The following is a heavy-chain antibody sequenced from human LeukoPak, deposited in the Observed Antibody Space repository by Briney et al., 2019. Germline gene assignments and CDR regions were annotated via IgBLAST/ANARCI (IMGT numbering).Heavy chain of an antibody. Sequence: PSQTLSLTCTVSGGSMSSGSYYWSWIRQHPGKGLEWIAYIYYNGITYYNPSLKSRVTISVDTSKNQFSLWLSSVTAADTAIYYCARGDSGGYYNFDYWGQGTLVTISS. V-gene: IGHV4-31*03. CDR3: ARGDSGGYYNFDY. D-gene: IGHD3-22*01. J-gene: IGHJ4*02. CDR2: IYYNGIT. CDR1: GGSMSSGSYY.